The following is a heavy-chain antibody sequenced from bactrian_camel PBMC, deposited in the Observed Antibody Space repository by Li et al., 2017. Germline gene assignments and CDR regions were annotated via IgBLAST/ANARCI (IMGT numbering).Heavy chain of an antibody. CDR3: AAFPRTVSGYDCAYANTLDAKNIDSDS. CDR1: GVTSRRQY. J-gene: IGHJ4*01. V-gene: IGHV3-2*01. Sequence: VQLVESGGGLVQPGGSLRLSCLASGVTSRRQYISWVRQAPGKGLEWVARIQRSGSTPYYADSVKGRFAITLDNAENTVTLHLNRLKPEDTAMYYCAAFPRTVSGYDCAYANTLDAKNIDSDSWGQGTQVTVS. D-gene: IGHD3*01. CDR2: IQRSGSTP.